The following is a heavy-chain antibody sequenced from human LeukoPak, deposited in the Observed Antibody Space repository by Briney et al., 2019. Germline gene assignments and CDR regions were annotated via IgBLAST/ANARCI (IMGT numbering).Heavy chain of an antibody. CDR3: AKDQGFDYYDSSGYYLDY. CDR2: ISGRGNYI. CDR1: AFTFSSHN. V-gene: IGHV3-21*01. D-gene: IGHD3-22*01. J-gene: IGHJ4*02. Sequence: PGGSLRLSCAASAFTFSSHNMNWVRQAPGKGLEWVSSISGRGNYIFYADSVKGRFTISRDSAKNSLSLQMNSLRAEDTAVYYCAKDQGFDYYDSSGYYLDYWGQGTLVTVSS.